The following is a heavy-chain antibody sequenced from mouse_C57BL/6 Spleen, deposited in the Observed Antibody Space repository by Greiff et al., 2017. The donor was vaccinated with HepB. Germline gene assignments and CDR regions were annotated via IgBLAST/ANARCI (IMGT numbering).Heavy chain of an antibody. Sequence: VQLQQSGPGLVQPSQSLSITCTVSGFPLTSYGVHWVRQSPGKGLEWLGVIWSGGCTDYNAAFISRLSISKDNSKSQVFFKMNSLQADDTAIYYCARKAYDYDGSWFAYWGQGTLVTVSA. CDR1: GFPLTSYG. CDR3: ARKAYDYDGSWFAY. V-gene: IGHV2-2*01. D-gene: IGHD2-4*01. J-gene: IGHJ3*01. CDR2: IWSGGCT.